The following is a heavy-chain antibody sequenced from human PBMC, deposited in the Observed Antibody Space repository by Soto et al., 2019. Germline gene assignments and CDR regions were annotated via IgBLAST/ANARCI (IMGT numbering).Heavy chain of an antibody. D-gene: IGHD6-6*01. J-gene: IGHJ2*01. CDR1: GFTFSDYY. CDR3: ARDKEQLATNWYFDL. CDR2: ISSSGSTI. V-gene: IGHV3-11*01. Sequence: QVQLVESGGGLVKPGGSLRLSCAASGFTFSDYYMSWIRQAPGKGLEWVSYISSSGSTIYYADSVKGLFTIARDNAKNALYLQMNSLRAEDTAVYYCARDKEQLATNWYFDLWGRGTLVTVCS.